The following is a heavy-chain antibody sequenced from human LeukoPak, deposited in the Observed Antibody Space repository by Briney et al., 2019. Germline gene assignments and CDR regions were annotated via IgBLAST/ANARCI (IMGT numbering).Heavy chain of an antibody. V-gene: IGHV3-30*18. CDR3: TKEADCSGGRCYRGAFHM. CDR1: GFTFSSYG. CDR2: ISYDGSNK. Sequence: GGSLRLSCAASGFTFSSYGMHWVRQAPGKGLEWVAVISYDGSNKYYADSVKGRFTISRDNSKNTLYLQMNSLRAEDTAVYYCTKEADCSGGRCYRGAFHMWGQGTMVTVSS. D-gene: IGHD2-15*01. J-gene: IGHJ3*02.